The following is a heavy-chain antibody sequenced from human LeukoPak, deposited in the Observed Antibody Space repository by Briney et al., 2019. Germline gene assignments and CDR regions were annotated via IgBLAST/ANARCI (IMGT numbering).Heavy chain of an antibody. Sequence: GESLKISCKGSGYSFTRFWIGWVRQMPGKGLEWMGIINPGDSDTRYSPSFEGQVTISADKSITKAYLQLSSLKAADTAMYHCSSSITAAGKPFDYWGQGTLVTVSS. CDR1: GYSFTRFW. CDR3: SSSITAAGKPFDY. D-gene: IGHD6-13*01. J-gene: IGHJ4*02. CDR2: INPGDSDT. V-gene: IGHV5-51*01.